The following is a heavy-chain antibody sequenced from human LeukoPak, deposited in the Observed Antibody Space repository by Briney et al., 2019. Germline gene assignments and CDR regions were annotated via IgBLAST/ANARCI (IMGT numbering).Heavy chain of an antibody. V-gene: IGHV3-30*18. Sequence: PGGSLRLSCAASGFTFSSYGMHWVRQAPGKGLEWVAVISYDGSNKYYADSVKGRFSISRDNSKNTLYLQMNSLRAEDTAVYYCAKPDDFDWLLSYLDYWGQGTLVTVSS. D-gene: IGHD3-9*01. CDR1: GFTFSSYG. J-gene: IGHJ4*02. CDR3: AKPDDFDWLLSYLDY. CDR2: ISYDGSNK.